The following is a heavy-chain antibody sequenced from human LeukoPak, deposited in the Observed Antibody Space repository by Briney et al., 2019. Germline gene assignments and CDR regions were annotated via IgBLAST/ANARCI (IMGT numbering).Heavy chain of an antibody. Sequence: GGSLRLSCAASGFTFGDFAMSWFRQAPGKGLEWVGFIRSKPYGETTEYAASVKGRFTISSDDSKSIVFLQMNSLKTEDTAVYHCTSSRGGGPDYFYGTDVWGQGTTVTVSS. CDR3: TSSRGGGPDYFYGTDV. V-gene: IGHV3-49*03. CDR1: GFTFGDFA. D-gene: IGHD2-15*01. J-gene: IGHJ6*02. CDR2: IRSKPYGETT.